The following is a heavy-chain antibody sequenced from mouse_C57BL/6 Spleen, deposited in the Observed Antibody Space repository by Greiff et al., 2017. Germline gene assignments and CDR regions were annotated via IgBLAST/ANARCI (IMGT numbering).Heavy chain of an antibody. J-gene: IGHJ2*01. CDR1: GFTFSDYG. Sequence: DVKLVESGGGLVKPGGSLKLSCAASGFTFSDYGMHWVRQAPEKGLEWVAYISSGSSTIYYADTVKGRFTISRDNAKNTLFRQMTSLRSEDTAMYYCARGDLVVAFDYWGQGTTLTVSS. CDR3: ARGDLVVAFDY. V-gene: IGHV5-17*01. CDR2: ISSGSSTI. D-gene: IGHD1-1*01.